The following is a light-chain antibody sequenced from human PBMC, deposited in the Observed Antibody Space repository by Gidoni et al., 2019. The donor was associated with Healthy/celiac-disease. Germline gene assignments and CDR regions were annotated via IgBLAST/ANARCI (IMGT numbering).Light chain of an antibody. CDR3: QQYYSTPSGT. V-gene: IGKV4-1*01. J-gene: IGKJ2*02. CDR2: WAS. Sequence: DIVMTQSPDSLAVSLGERATINCKSSQRVLYSSNNKNYLAWYQQKPGQPPKLLIYWASTRESGVPDRFSGSGSGTDFTLTISSLQAEDVAVYYCQQYYSTPSGTFGQGTKLEIK. CDR1: QRVLYSSNNKNY.